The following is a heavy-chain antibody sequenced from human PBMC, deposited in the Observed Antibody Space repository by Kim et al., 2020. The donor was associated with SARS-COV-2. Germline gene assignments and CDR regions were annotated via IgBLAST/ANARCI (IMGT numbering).Heavy chain of an antibody. V-gene: IGHV3-53*01. D-gene: IGHD3-22*01. J-gene: IGHJ6*02. Sequence: GGSLRLSCAASGFTVSSNYMSWVRQAPGKGLEWVSVIYSGGSTYYADSVKGRFTISRDNSKNTLYLQMNSLRAEDTAVYYCARVDGGNYYYDTGGYGMDVWGQGTTVTVSS. CDR1: GFTVSSNY. CDR2: IYSGGST. CDR3: ARVDGGNYYYDTGGYGMDV.